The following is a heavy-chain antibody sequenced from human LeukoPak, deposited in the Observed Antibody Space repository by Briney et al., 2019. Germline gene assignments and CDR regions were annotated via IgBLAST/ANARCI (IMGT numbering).Heavy chain of an antibody. V-gene: IGHV4-39*01. Sequence: GSLRLSCAASGFTFSSYAMSWVRQAPGKGLEWIGSIYYSGSTYYNPSLKSRVTTSVDKSKNQFSLKLSSVTAADTAVYYCASQQLWLHGFDIWGQGTMVAVSS. CDR2: IYYSGST. D-gene: IGHD5-18*01. J-gene: IGHJ3*02. CDR3: ASQQLWLHGFDI. CDR1: GFTFSSYA.